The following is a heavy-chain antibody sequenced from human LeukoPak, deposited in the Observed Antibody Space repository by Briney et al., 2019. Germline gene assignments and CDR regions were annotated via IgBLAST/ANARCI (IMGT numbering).Heavy chain of an antibody. CDR2: IYYSGST. CDR1: GGSISSGDYY. D-gene: IGHD6-13*01. CDR3: VREVKGYGSSWYQNWFDP. Sequence: SETLSLTCTVSGGSISSGDYYWSWIRQPPGKGLEWIGYIYYSGSTYYNPSLKSRVTTSIDTSKNQFSLKMSSVTAADTAVYYCVREVKGYGSSWYQNWFDPWGQGTLVTVSS. J-gene: IGHJ5*02. V-gene: IGHV4-30-4*01.